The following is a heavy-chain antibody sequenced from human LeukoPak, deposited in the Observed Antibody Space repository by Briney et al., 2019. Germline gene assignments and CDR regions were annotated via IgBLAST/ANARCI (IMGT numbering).Heavy chain of an antibody. Sequence: SETLSLTCTVSGGSISSYYWSWLRQPAGKGLEWLGRIYTSGSTNYNPSLKSRVTMSVDTSKNQFSLKLSSVTAADTAVYYCARDAYYDILTGYYPGGNDIWGQGTMVTVSS. CDR2: IYTSGST. D-gene: IGHD3-9*01. J-gene: IGHJ3*02. V-gene: IGHV4-4*07. CDR3: ARDAYYDILTGYYPGGNDI. CDR1: GGSISSYY.